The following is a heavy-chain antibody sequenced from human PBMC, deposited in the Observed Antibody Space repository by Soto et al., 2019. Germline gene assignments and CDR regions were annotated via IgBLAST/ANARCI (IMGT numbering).Heavy chain of an antibody. CDR1: GYIVVNYG. D-gene: IGHD3-16*01. V-gene: IGHV1-18*01. J-gene: IGHJ6*02. Sequence: QVQLVQSGDEMKKPGASVRVSCKASGYIVVNYGIAWVRQAPGQGLEWMGWISPYTGDTHSASKVQGRLTMTTDTSTSTAYMDLGSLTSDDTAVYYCAMVDNYVTPTPQDVWGQGTTVTVSS. CDR3: AMVDNYVTPTPQDV. CDR2: ISPYTGDT.